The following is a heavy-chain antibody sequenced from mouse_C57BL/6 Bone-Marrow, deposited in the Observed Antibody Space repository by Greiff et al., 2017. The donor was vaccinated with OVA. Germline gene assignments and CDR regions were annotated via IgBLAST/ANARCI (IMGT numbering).Heavy chain of an antibody. CDR3: GGYGNSAWFAY. CDR2: IYPGDGDT. J-gene: IGHJ3*01. CDR1: GYAFSSSW. Sequence: QVQLQQSGPELVKPGASVKISCKASGYAFSSSWMNWVKQRPGKGLEWIGRIYPGDGDTNYNGKFKGKATLTADKSSSTAYMQLSSLTSEDSAVYYCGGYGNSAWFAYWGQGTLVTVSA. D-gene: IGHD2-10*02. V-gene: IGHV1-82*01.